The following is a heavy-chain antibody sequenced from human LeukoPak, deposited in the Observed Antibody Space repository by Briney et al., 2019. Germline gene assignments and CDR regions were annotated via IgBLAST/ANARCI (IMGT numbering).Heavy chain of an antibody. CDR3: ARLFTMVRGLFRGDFDY. V-gene: IGHV4-39*01. J-gene: IGHJ4*02. D-gene: IGHD3-10*01. CDR2: IYYSGST. Sequence: SETLSLTCTVSGGSISSSSYYWGWIRQPLGKGLEWIGSIYYSGSTYYNPSLKSRVTISVDTSKNQFSLKLSSVTAADTVVYYCARLFTMVRGLFRGDFDYWGQGTLVTVSS. CDR1: GGSISSSSYY.